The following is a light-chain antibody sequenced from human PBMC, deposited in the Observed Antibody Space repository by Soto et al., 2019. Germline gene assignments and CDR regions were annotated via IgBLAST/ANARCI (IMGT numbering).Light chain of an antibody. CDR1: SSNIGSNT. CDR3: AAWDDSLNGLV. CDR2: SNN. V-gene: IGLV1-44*01. J-gene: IGLJ1*01. Sequence: QSVLTQPPSASGTPGQRVTISCSGSSSNIGSNTVNWYQQLPGTAPKLLIYSNNQRPSGFPDRFSGSKSGTSASLAISGLQSEDEADYYCAAWDDSLNGLVFGTGTKVTVL.